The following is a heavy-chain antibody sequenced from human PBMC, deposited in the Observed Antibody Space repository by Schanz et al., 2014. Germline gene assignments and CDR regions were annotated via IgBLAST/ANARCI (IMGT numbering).Heavy chain of an antibody. CDR3: ARPRFDYGEVDY. CDR1: GFTLSNSD. V-gene: IGHV3-13*04. J-gene: IGHJ4*02. D-gene: IGHD4-17*01. Sequence: EVQLVESGGGLVQPGGSLRLSCAASGFTLSNSDMHWVRQATGAGLEWVSAIGTAGDTFYLDSVKGRFTISRENAKNSLYLQMNSLRAEDTAVYYCARPRFDYGEVDYWGQGTLVTVSS. CDR2: IGTAGDT.